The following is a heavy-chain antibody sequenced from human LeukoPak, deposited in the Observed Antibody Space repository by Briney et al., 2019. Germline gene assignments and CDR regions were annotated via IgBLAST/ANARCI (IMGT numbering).Heavy chain of an antibody. V-gene: IGHV4-4*07. D-gene: IGHD3-10*01. CDR1: GGSISSYY. Sequence: PSETLSLTCTVAGGSISSYYWSWIRQPAGKGLEWIGRIYTSGSTNYNPSLKSRVTMSVDTFKHQFSLKLSSVTAADTAVYYCARGYYYGSGIPLDAFDIWGQGTMVTVSS. CDR3: ARGYYYGSGIPLDAFDI. CDR2: IYTSGST. J-gene: IGHJ3*02.